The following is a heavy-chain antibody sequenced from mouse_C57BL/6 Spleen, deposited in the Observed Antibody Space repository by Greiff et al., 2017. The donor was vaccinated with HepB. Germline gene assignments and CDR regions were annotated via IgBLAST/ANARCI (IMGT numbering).Heavy chain of an antibody. CDR2: ISSGSSTI. CDR1: GFTFSDYG. Sequence: EVQLVESGGGLVKPGGSLKLSCAASGFTFSDYGMHWVRQAPEKGLEWVAYISSGSSTIYYADTVKGRFTISRDNAKNTLFLQMTSLRSEDTAMYYCARPVGSNWFAYWGQGTLVTVSA. CDR3: ARPVGSNWFAY. V-gene: IGHV5-17*01. J-gene: IGHJ3*01. D-gene: IGHD1-1*01.